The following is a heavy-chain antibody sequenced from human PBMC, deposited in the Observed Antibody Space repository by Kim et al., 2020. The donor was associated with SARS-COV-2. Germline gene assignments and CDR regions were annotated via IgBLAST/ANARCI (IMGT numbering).Heavy chain of an antibody. CDR2: INNDGATT. D-gene: IGHD3-16*01. CDR3: ARMSGGD. J-gene: IGHJ4*02. V-gene: IGHV3-74*01. CDR1: GFTFSNYW. Sequence: GGSLRLSCAASGFTFSNYWMHWVRQAPGKGLVWVSNINNDGATTFYADSVKGRFTISRDNAKNTLYLQMNSLRAEDTAVYYCARMSGGDWGQGTLVTVSS.